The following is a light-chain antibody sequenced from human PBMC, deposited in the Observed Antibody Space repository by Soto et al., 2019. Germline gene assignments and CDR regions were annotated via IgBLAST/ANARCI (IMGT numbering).Light chain of an antibody. Sequence: DIVMTQSPDSLAVSLGDRATITCKSSQSVLYSSNNKNYLGWDQQKPGQPPRLLISWASTRESGVPDRVSGSGSGTDFTLNNSSLQTEDVALYYCQQYYDTPLTFGGGTKVEFK. J-gene: IGKJ4*02. V-gene: IGKV4-1*01. CDR3: QQYYDTPLT. CDR1: QSVLYSSNNKNY. CDR2: WAS.